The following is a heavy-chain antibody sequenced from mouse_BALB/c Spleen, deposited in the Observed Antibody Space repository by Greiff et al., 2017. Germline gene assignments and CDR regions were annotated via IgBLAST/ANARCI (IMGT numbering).Heavy chain of an antibody. CDR2: ILPGSGST. CDR1: GYTFSSYW. CDR3: ARWMITTPFDY. D-gene: IGHD2-4*01. J-gene: IGHJ2*01. Sequence: QVQLQQSGAELMKPGASVKISCKATGYTFSSYWIEWVKQRPGHGLEWIGEILPGSGSTNYNEKFKGKATFTADTSSNTAYMQLSSLTSEDSAVYYCARWMITTPFDYWGQGTTLTVSS. V-gene: IGHV1-9*01.